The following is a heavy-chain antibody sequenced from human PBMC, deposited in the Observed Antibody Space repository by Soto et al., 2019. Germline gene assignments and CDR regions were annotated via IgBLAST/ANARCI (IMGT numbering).Heavy chain of an antibody. CDR2: VAYDGSGE. J-gene: IGHJ3*02. V-gene: IGHV3-30*18. Sequence: QVQLVDSGGDVVQPGRSLRLSCAASGFSFSSYSMHWIRQAPGKGLEWVAGVAYDGSGETYAGSVKGRFTISMDNSENTLSLQMNSLRTEDTAVYYCAKVHCLTTNCHWSAAFDTWGQGTMLTVSS. CDR1: GFSFSSYS. D-gene: IGHD2-2*01. CDR3: AKVHCLTTNCHWSAAFDT.